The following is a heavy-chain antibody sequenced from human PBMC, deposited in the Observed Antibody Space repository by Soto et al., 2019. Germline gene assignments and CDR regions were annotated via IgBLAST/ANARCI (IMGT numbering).Heavy chain of an antibody. V-gene: IGHV1-18*01. J-gene: IGHJ4*02. CDR1: GYAFTIYG. CDR2: XSXXXGXT. Sequence: GASVKGAWKAAGYAFTIYGISRVRQAPGQALGWMXWXSXXXGXTXXXQXXXXRVTMTTDTSTSTAYMERRSQRSDDTAVYYCARVRSRSSGPTVYYWGQGTLVTVSS. CDR3: ARVRSRSSGPTVYY. D-gene: IGHD3-22*01.